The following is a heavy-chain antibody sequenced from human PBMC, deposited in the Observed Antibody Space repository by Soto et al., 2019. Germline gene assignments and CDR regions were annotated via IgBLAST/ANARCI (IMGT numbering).Heavy chain of an antibody. CDR1: GYSFTSYW. J-gene: IGHJ4*02. D-gene: IGHD6-6*01. V-gene: IGHV5-51*01. CDR2: IYPGDSDT. CDR3: ARLRIAARPIVSDY. Sequence: GECLKISCKGSGYSFTSYWIGWVRQMPGKGLEWMGIIYPGDSDTRYSPSFQGQVTISADKSISAAYLQWSSLKASGTAMYYCARLRIAARPIVSDYWGQGTLVTVSS.